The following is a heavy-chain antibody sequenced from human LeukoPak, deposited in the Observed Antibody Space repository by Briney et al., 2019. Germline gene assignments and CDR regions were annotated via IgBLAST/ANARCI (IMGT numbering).Heavy chain of an antibody. CDR1: GGTFSSYA. D-gene: IGHD6-6*01. CDR3: ARAVATRIAARPGANYYYMDI. Sequence: SVKVSCKASGGTFSSYAISWVRQAPGQGLDWMGGIIPIFGTANYAQKFQGRVTITTDESTSTAYMELSSLRSEDTAVYYCARAVATRIAARPGANYYYMDIWGKGTTVTVFS. V-gene: IGHV1-69*05. J-gene: IGHJ6*03. CDR2: IIPIFGTA.